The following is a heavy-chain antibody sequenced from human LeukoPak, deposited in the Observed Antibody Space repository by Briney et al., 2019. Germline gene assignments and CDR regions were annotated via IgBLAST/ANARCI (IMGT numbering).Heavy chain of an antibody. V-gene: IGHV3-21*01. CDR3: ARDGSSDRVGGI. CDR2: ISSSSSYI. D-gene: IGHD5-12*01. Sequence: PGGSLRLSCAASGFTFSSYSMNWVRQAPGKGLEWVSSISSSSSYIYYTDSVKGRFTISRDNAKNSLYLQMNSLRAEDTAVYYCARDGSSDRVGGIWGQGTMVTVSS. CDR1: GFTFSSYS. J-gene: IGHJ3*02.